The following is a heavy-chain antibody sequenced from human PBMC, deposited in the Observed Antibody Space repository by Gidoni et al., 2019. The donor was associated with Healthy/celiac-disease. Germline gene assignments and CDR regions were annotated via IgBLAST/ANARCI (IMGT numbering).Heavy chain of an antibody. J-gene: IGHJ3*02. CDR3: ARDPAGVVVGADAFDI. Sequence: QVQLVQSGAAVKKPGASVKVSCDASGYPFPSYVLSWVRQAPGQGLEWMGWISAYNGNTNYAQKLQGRATMTTDTSTSTAYMELRRLRSDDTAVYYCARDPAGVVVGADAFDIWGQGTMVTVSS. V-gene: IGHV1-18*01. CDR2: ISAYNGNT. D-gene: IGHD2-2*01. CDR1: GYPFPSYV.